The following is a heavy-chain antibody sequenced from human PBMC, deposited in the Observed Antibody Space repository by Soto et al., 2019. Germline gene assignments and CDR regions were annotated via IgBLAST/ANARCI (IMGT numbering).Heavy chain of an antibody. V-gene: IGHV3-49*03. CDR2: IRSKAYGVTT. Sequence: PGGSRRLSCTTSVFTFSEYAISWFRQAPGKGLEWVGVIRSKAYGVTTDYAASVKGGFAISRDDSKSTAYLQMNSVTTEDTAVYFCAKYTYTSRYSFFGMDVWGQGTTVTVS. CDR3: AKYTYTSRYSFFGMDV. D-gene: IGHD6-13*01. CDR1: VFTFSEYA. J-gene: IGHJ6*02.